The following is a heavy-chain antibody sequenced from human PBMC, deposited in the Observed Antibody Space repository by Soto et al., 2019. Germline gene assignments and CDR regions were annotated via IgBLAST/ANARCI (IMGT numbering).Heavy chain of an antibody. CDR2: AYYRSKWYI. D-gene: IGHD6-19*01. CDR1: GDSVSSDSTA. V-gene: IGHV6-1*01. Sequence: QTLSLTCAISGDSVSSDSTACNWIRQSPSRGLEWLGRAYYRSKWYIEYAPSVNSRITINPDTSKNQLSLQLISVNPEDTAVYYCVRSRVFIAVTSVTNYYYYYGMDVWGQGTTVTVSS. CDR3: VRSRVFIAVTSVTNYYYYYGMDV. J-gene: IGHJ6*02.